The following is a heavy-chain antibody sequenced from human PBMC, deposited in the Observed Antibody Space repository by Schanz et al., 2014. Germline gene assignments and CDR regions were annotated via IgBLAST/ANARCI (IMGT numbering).Heavy chain of an antibody. V-gene: IGHV4-39*01. J-gene: IGHJ4*02. Sequence: QLQLQESGPGLVKPSETLSLTCTVSGGSISSSGYYWGWIRQPPGNGLEWIGSIYYSGSTYYNPPLKSGFTIPVDPSKHHFSRRVPSVTATDTAVYYCARLPGLYCSGGACYRGYWGQGTLVTVSS. CDR2: IYYSGST. CDR3: ARLPGLYCSGGACYRGY. D-gene: IGHD2-15*01. CDR1: GGSISSSGYY.